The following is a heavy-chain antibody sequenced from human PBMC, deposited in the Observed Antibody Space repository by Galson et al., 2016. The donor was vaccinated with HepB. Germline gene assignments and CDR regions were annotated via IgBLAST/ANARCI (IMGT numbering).Heavy chain of an antibody. V-gene: IGHV3-73*01. Sequence: SLRLSCAASGFTFSSSSMSWVRQASGKGLQWVGRIRGKPNNNATTFAPSVKGRFTISRDDSKNTVYLEMNNLKIEDTAMYYRTSLEVVDSDDAFDIWGPGTMVTVSS. CDR1: GFTFSSSS. J-gene: IGHJ3*02. D-gene: IGHD3-3*01. CDR3: TSLEVVDSDDAFDI. CDR2: IRGKPNNNAT.